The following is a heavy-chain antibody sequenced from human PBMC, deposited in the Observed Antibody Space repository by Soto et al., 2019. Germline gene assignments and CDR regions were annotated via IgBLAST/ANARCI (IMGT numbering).Heavy chain of an antibody. CDR3: ARDNDRPQLGGNSYYILDV. Sequence: QVQLEQSGAEVKKPGSSVKVSCKASGGTFRTAAVSWVRQAPGQGLEWMGGIMPVFRTPDYAQKFHGRVTITADESTSRAYMELSGLRSDDTAVYYCARDNDRPQLGGNSYYILDVWGQATTITVSS. J-gene: IGHJ6*02. CDR1: GGTFRTAA. V-gene: IGHV1-69*12. CDR2: IMPVFRTP. D-gene: IGHD2-8*01.